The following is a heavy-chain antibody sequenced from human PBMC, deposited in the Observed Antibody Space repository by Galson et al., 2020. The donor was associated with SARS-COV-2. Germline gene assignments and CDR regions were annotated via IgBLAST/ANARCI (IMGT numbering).Heavy chain of an antibody. J-gene: IGHJ5*02. CDR2: ISYSGST. V-gene: IGHV4-39*01. CDR3: AGHGGGSSLTNWYDP. CDR1: GGSISSNTHY. D-gene: IGHD6-6*01. Sequence: SETLSLTCSVSGGSISSNTHYWGWIRQPPGKRLEWIGSISYSGSTYYNPSLKSRVTISVDTSKNQFSLNLSSVTAADTAVYHCAGHGGGSSLTNWYDPWGQGTLVTVSS.